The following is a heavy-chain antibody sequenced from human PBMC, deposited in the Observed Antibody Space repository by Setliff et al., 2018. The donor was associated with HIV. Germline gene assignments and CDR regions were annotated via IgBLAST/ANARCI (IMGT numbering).Heavy chain of an antibody. CDR1: GDTFSSYA. CDR2: IIPMFRSA. J-gene: IGHJ5*02. V-gene: IGHV1-69*13. CDR3: AKDKGSSGWSA. D-gene: IGHD6-19*01. Sequence: SVKVSCKASGDTFSSYAISWVRQAPGQGLEWMGVIIPMFRSANYAQNFQGRVTITADESTSTAYMELSSLRSEDTAVYYCAKDKGSSGWSAWGQGTLVTVSS.